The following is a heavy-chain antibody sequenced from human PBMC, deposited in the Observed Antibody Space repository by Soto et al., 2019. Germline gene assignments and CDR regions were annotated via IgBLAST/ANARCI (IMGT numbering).Heavy chain of an antibody. CDR3: ARGGAMGVDY. V-gene: IGHV3-74*01. CDR2: IYFDGITT. CDR1: GFTFNTHW. Sequence: EVQLVESGGGVVQPGGSLSRSCTASGFTFNTHWMHWVRQAPGKGLVWGSRIYFDGITTNYADSVKGRLTVSRDNAKNTVYLHVNTLRYEDTAVYYCARGGAMGVDYWGQGTLVTVSS. D-gene: IGHD1-26*01. J-gene: IGHJ4*02.